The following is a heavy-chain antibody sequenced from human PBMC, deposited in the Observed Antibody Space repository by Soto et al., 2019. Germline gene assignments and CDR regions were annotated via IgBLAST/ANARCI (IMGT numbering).Heavy chain of an antibody. Sequence: QVQLVQSGAEVKKPGSSVKVSCKASGDTFSTSTFTWVRQAPGQGLEWMGRTIPLLNVADYAQDFQGRVTSTADKSTSPGYMELTSLTSKDTAIYYCARDLTIGSTFSGYDVIDSWGRGTLVTVSS. D-gene: IGHD5-12*01. V-gene: IGHV1-69*08. CDR3: ARDLTIGSTFSGYDVIDS. CDR2: TIPLLNVA. J-gene: IGHJ4*02. CDR1: GDTFSTST.